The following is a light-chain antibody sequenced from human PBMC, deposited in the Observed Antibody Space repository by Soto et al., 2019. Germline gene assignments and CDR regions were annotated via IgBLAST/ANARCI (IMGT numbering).Light chain of an antibody. CDR1: QALQRSF. J-gene: IGKJ1*01. Sequence: ALAQSPATLSLSSGATATLSYLASQALQRSFLAWYQHKPGQSPRLLISGVSSRAAGVPDRFNGSGSGTDFTLTISRLEPQDSAVYFCQQYDRSPRTFGQGTKVDI. CDR3: QQYDRSPRT. V-gene: IGKV3-20*01. CDR2: GVS.